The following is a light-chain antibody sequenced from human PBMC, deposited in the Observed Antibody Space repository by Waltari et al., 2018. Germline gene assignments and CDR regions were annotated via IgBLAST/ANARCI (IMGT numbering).Light chain of an antibody. J-gene: IGLJ3*02. Sequence: QSALTQPASVSGSRGQSITISCPGSSSDSWSFNVVSWYQHHPGKAPKLLISGVNNRPSGVSNRFSGSKSGNTASLTISGLQAEDEADYYCSSYAGSVVFGGGTKLTVL. CDR1: SSDSWSFNV. V-gene: IGLV2-23*02. CDR3: SSYAGSVV. CDR2: GVN.